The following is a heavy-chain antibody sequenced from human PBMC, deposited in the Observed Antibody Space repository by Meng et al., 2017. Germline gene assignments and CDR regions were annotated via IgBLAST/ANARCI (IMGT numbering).Heavy chain of an antibody. D-gene: IGHD6-19*01. CDR2: IHPSGNA. CDR3: VKHSSDWSLDS. CDR1: GYTYTHYQ. V-gene: IGHV1-18*01. J-gene: IGHJ4*02. Sequence: QVQLVQSGAEVKKPGASVKVSCKASGYTYTHYQKDWVRQAPGQGLEWMGWIHPSGNANYAQKFQCRVTMTTDTSTTTAYMELRSLRSDDSALYYCVKHSSDWSLDSWGQGTLVTVSS.